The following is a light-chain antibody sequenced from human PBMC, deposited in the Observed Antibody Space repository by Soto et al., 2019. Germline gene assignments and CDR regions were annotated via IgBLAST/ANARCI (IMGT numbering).Light chain of an antibody. Sequence: QSVLTRPASVSGSPGQSITISCTGTSSDVGGYNYVSWYQHHPGKAPKLIIYDVTDRPSGVSNRFSGSKSGNTASLTISGLQAGDEADYYCSSYTSINTLDVVFGGGTKLTVL. CDR3: SSYTSINTLDVV. J-gene: IGLJ2*01. V-gene: IGLV2-14*03. CDR1: SSDVGGYNY. CDR2: DVT.